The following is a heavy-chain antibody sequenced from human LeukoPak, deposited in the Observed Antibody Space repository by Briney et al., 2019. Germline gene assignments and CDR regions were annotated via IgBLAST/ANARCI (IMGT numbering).Heavy chain of an antibody. Sequence: PSETLSLTCTVSGASISSYYWTWIRQPAGKGLQWIGYVFHTGDTNYNPSLKGRVTMSLDTSKDQVSLRLTSVTAADTAVYFCARHPFATPFDHWGRGTLVTVSS. CDR2: VFHTGDT. D-gene: IGHD2-15*01. CDR3: ARHPFATPFDH. V-gene: IGHV4-59*08. CDR1: GASISSYY. J-gene: IGHJ4*02.